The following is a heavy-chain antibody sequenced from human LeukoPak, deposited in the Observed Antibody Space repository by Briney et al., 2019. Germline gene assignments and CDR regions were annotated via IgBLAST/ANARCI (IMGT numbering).Heavy chain of an antibody. CDR3: ARDQGLNWFDP. V-gene: IGHV4-61*01. J-gene: IGHJ5*02. CDR2: IYYSGST. CDR1: GGSVSSGSYY. Sequence: PSETLSLTCIVSGGSVSSGSYYWSWIRQPPGKGLEWIGYIYYSGSTNYNPSLKSRVTISVDTSKNQFSLKLSSVTAADTAVYYCARDQGLNWFDPWGQGTLVTVSS.